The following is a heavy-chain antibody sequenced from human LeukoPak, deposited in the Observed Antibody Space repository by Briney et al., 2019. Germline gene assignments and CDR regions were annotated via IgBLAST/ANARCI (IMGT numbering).Heavy chain of an antibody. CDR3: ARGHYSNRL. Sequence: RGSLRLSCAASGFTVSSKSMSWVRQAHGKGLEWVSVIYTDGGTYYADSVKGRFTISRDNSKNTLLLQMNSLRAEDTAVYYCARGHYSNRLGGQGTLVTVSS. J-gene: IGHJ4*02. V-gene: IGHV3-66*01. CDR2: IYTDGGT. D-gene: IGHD2-2*01. CDR1: GFTVSSKS.